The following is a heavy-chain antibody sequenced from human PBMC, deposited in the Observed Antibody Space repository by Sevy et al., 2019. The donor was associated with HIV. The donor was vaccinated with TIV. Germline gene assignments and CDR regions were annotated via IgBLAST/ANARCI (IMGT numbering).Heavy chain of an antibody. D-gene: IGHD2-2*01. Sequence: GGSLRLSCAASGFTVSSNYMSWVRQAPGKGLEWVSVIYSGGSTYYADSVKGRLTISRDNSKNTLYLQMNSRRAEDTAVYYWAREIGSSTEYWGQGTLVTVSS. CDR3: AREIGSSTEY. CDR1: GFTVSSNY. J-gene: IGHJ4*02. CDR2: IYSGGST. V-gene: IGHV3-53*01.